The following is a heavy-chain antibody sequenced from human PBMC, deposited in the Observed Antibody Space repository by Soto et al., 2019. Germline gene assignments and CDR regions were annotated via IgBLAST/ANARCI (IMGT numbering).Heavy chain of an antibody. V-gene: IGHV3-9*01. Sequence: GGSLRLSCAASGFTFDDYAMHWVRQAPGKGLEWVSGISWNSGSIGYADSVKGRFTISRDNAKNSLYLQMNSLRAEDTALYYCAKDMIPIEEQNYYYYGMDVWGQGTTVTVSS. D-gene: IGHD3-9*01. J-gene: IGHJ6*02. CDR3: AKDMIPIEEQNYYYYGMDV. CDR2: ISWNSGSI. CDR1: GFTFDDYA.